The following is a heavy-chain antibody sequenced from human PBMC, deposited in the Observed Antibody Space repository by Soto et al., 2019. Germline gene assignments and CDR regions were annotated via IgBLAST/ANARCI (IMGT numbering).Heavy chain of an antibody. CDR3: ARSSLRVVVKSDWFDP. CDR1: STSYG. D-gene: IGHD3-22*01. CDR2: ISAYNGNT. Sequence: STSYGISWVRQAPGQGLEWMGWISAYNGNTNYAQKLQGRVTMTTDTSTSTAYMELRSLRSDDTAVYYCARSSLRVVVKSDWFDPWGQGTLVTVSS. V-gene: IGHV1-18*01. J-gene: IGHJ5*02.